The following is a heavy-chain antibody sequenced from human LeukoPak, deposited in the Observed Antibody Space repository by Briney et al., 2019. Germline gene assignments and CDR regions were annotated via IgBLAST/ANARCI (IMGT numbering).Heavy chain of an antibody. V-gene: IGHV3-7*01. Sequence: GGSLRLSCAASVFTFSSYWMSWVRQAPAKGLEWVANINKVGSEKYYVNSVKGRFTISRDNAKTSMYLQMNSMRAEDTAVYYCARDLSGVTGYTYGRGIDYWGQGTLVTVSS. CDR3: ARDLSGVTGYTYGRGIDY. D-gene: IGHD5-18*01. CDR2: INKVGSEK. CDR1: VFTFSSYW. J-gene: IGHJ4*02.